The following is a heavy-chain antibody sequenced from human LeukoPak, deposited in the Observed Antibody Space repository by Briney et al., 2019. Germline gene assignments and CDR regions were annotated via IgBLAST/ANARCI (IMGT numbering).Heavy chain of an antibody. J-gene: IGHJ4*02. CDR1: GFTFTRYG. D-gene: IGHD6-19*01. CDR2: ISAYNGDT. Sequence: ASVKVSCKAPGFTFTRYGISWVRQAPGQGLEWMGGISAYNGDTNYSQNFQGRVTMTTDTSTTTAYMELRSLRSDDTAVYYCARDPSNTSGRYAYFDYWGQGTPVTVSS. V-gene: IGHV1-18*01. CDR3: ARDPSNTSGRYAYFDY.